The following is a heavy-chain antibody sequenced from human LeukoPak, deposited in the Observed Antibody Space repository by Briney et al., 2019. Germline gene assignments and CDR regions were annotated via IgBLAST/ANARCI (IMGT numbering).Heavy chain of an antibody. CDR2: INHSGST. V-gene: IGHV4-34*01. CDR3: ARAERWLQLLRLGGSRFDP. Sequence: GTLRLSCAASGFTFSSYGMSWIRQPPGKGLEWIGEINHSGSTNYNPSLKSRVTISVDTSKKQFSLKLSPVTAADTAVYYCARAERWLQLLRLGGSRFDPWGQGTLVTVSS. D-gene: IGHD5-24*01. J-gene: IGHJ5*02. CDR1: GFTFSSYG.